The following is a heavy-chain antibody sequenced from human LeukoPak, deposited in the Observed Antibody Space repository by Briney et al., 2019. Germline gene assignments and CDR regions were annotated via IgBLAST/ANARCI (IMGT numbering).Heavy chain of an antibody. CDR3: ARDDYDTSGDLPFDY. V-gene: IGHV1-8*01. J-gene: IGHJ4*02. CDR1: GYTFTSYD. Sequence: ASVKVSCKASGYTFTSYDINWVRQATGQGLEWMGWMNPNSGNTGYAQKFQGRVTMTRNTSISTAYMELSSLRSDDTAVYYCARDDYDTSGDLPFDYWGQGTLVTVSS. D-gene: IGHD3-22*01. CDR2: MNPNSGNT.